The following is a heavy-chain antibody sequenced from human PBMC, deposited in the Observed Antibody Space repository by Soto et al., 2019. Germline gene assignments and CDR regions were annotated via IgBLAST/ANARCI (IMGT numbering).Heavy chain of an antibody. D-gene: IGHD3-22*01. V-gene: IGHV4-39*01. CDR2: VYYGGMT. J-gene: IGHJ5*02. Sequence: PSETLSLTCIVSGVSFTSDSYYWGWIRQPPGKGLEWIGGVYYGGMTYYTPSLKSRATISVDTSKSQFSLRLNSVAASDTAVYYCATAPDTSHTSGFFPDFLDLWVRVTPVPVSS. CDR3: ATAPDTSHTSGFFPDFLDL. CDR1: GVSFTSDSYY.